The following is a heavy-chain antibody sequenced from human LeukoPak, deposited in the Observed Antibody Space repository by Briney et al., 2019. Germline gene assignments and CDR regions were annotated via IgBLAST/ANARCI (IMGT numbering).Heavy chain of an antibody. CDR2: ISYDGSQK. J-gene: IGHJ3*02. D-gene: IGHD6-19*01. V-gene: IGHV3-30*04. CDR1: GFTFSNYA. CDR3: ATEQWLDGNAFDI. Sequence: GGSLRLSCAASGFTFSNYAMHWVRQAPGKGLEWVAVISYDGSQKYHADSVKGRFTISRDNSKNTLFLQMNSLRPEDTAVYYCATEQWLDGNAFDIWGQGTMDTVSS.